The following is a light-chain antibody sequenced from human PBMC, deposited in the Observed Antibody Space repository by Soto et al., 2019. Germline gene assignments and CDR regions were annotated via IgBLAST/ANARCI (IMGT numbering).Light chain of an antibody. Sequence: QSVLTQPPSASGTPGQRVTISCSGSRSNIGSNAVTWYQQLPGTAPKLLNYSDNQRPSGVPDRISGSRAGTSASLAISGLQSEDEADYYCAAWDDSLNGNYVFGTGTKVTVL. CDR3: AAWDDSLNGNYV. V-gene: IGLV1-44*01. CDR1: RSNIGSNA. CDR2: SDN. J-gene: IGLJ1*01.